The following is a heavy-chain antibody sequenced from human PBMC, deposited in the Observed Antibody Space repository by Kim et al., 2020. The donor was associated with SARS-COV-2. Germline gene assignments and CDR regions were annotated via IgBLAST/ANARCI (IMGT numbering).Heavy chain of an antibody. V-gene: IGHV3-30*18. J-gene: IGHJ4*02. CDR1: GFLITDYS. CDR2: ISRDAKAV. D-gene: IGHD1-1*01. Sequence: GGSLRLSCVVSGFLITDYSIHWVRQAPGQGLEWLSVISRDAKAVNYADTVRGRFAMSRDISKNTVYLHLNTLRSEDTAVYYCAKVVWASGHDYWGQGTLV. CDR3: AKVVWASGHDY.